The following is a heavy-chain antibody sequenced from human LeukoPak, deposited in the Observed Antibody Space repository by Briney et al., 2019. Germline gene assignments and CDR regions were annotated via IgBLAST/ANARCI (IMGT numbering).Heavy chain of an antibody. V-gene: IGHV1-2*02. CDR2: INPNSGGT. CDR3: ARVGKWELPPYPAFDF. D-gene: IGHD1-26*01. CDR1: GYTFTGCY. Sequence: GASVKVSCKASGYTFTGCYLHWVRQAPGQGLEWMGWINPNSGGTNYAQKFQGRVTMTRDTSISAVYMEVNRLRSDDTAVYYCARVGKWELPPYPAFDFWGQGTMVTVSS. J-gene: IGHJ3*01.